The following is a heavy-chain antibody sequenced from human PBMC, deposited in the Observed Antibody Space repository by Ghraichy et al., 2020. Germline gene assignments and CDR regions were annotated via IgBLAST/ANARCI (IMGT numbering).Heavy chain of an antibody. V-gene: IGHV4-61*01. D-gene: IGHD2-8*01. Sequence: ETLSLTCTVSGGSVSSGSYYWSWIRQPPGKGLEWIGYIYYSGSTNYNPSLKSRVTISVDTSKNQFSLKLSSVTAADTAVYYCARDGVGYDFDYWGQGTLVTVSS. J-gene: IGHJ4*02. CDR1: GGSVSSGSYY. CDR2: IYYSGST. CDR3: ARDGVGYDFDY.